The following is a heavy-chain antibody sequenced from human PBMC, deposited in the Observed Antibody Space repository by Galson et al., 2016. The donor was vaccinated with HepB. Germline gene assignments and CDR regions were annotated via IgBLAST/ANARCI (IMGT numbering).Heavy chain of an antibody. J-gene: IGHJ2*01. CDR1: GFTFNSFA. Sequence: SLRLSCAASGFTFNSFAMHWVRQAPGKGPEWVALISHDGYKKYFADSVKGRCVISRDNSKNTLTLQMDSLTTADTAVYYCTRGRESSDDFWSAIMDWSYDHWGRGTLVTVSS. CDR2: ISHDGYKK. D-gene: IGHD3-3*01. CDR3: TRGRESSDDFWSAIMDWSYDH. V-gene: IGHV3-30*09.